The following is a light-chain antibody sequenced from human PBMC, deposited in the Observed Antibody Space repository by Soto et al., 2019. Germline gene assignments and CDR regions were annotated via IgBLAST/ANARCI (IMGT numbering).Light chain of an antibody. Sequence: DMQMTQSPSTPSGAVGDGVTITCRASQTISSWLAWYQQKPGKAPKLLIYKASTLKSGVPSRFSGSGSGTEFTLTISSLQPDDFATYYCQHYNSYSEAFGQGTKVDI. V-gene: IGKV1-5*03. CDR3: QHYNSYSEA. CDR1: QTISSW. CDR2: KAS. J-gene: IGKJ1*01.